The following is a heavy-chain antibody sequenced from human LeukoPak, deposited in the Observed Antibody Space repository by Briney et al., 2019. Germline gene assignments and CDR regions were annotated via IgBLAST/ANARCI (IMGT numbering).Heavy chain of an antibody. Sequence: GKSLRLSCTASGFTFSDYGMHWVRQPPGKGLEWVAIIWYDGSNKTYEDSVKGRSTISRDNSKNTLYLQMNSLRAEDTAVYYCARGVDYYENSGTIDYWGQGTLVTVSS. D-gene: IGHD3-22*01. CDR3: ARGVDYYENSGTIDY. V-gene: IGHV3-33*01. CDR2: IWYDGSNK. J-gene: IGHJ4*02. CDR1: GFTFSDYG.